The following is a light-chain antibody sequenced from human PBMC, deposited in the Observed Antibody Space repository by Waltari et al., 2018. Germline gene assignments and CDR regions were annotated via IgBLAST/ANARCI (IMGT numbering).Light chain of an antibody. Sequence: DIVMTQSPDSLAVSLGERATINCKSSQTVLYSSNKKNYLAWYKQKPGQTPKLLISWASTRQSGVPDRFRGSGSWTDFTLTISSLQTEDVALYYCQQYYSSPYTFGQGTKLEI. CDR2: WAS. CDR3: QQYYSSPYT. V-gene: IGKV4-1*01. J-gene: IGKJ2*01. CDR1: QTVLYSSNKKNY.